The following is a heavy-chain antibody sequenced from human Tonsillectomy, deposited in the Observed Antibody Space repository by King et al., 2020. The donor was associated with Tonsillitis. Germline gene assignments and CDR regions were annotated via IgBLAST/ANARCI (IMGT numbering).Heavy chain of an antibody. CDR2: MWYDGSNK. J-gene: IGHJ2*01. D-gene: IGHD7-27*01. Sequence: VQLVESGGGVVQPGGSLRLSCAASGFTFSSYGMHWVRQAPGKGLEWVAFMWYDGSNKYYADSVKGRFTISRDNSKNTLYLQMNSLRADDTAVYYCAKDTTGDDWYFDLWGRGTLVTVSS. V-gene: IGHV3-30*02. CDR1: GFTFSSYG. CDR3: AKDTTGDDWYFDL.